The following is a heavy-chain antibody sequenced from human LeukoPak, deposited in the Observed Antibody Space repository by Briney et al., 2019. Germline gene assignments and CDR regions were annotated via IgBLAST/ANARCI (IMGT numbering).Heavy chain of an antibody. CDR3: ARALTGITMIAGYAFDI. J-gene: IGHJ3*02. V-gene: IGHV3-21*01. D-gene: IGHD3-22*01. CDR2: ISSSSSYI. Sequence: GGSLRLSCAASGFTFSNYWMHWVRQAPGKGLVWVSSISSSSSYIYYADSVKGRFTISRDNAKNSLYLQMNSLRAEDTAVYYCARALTGITMIAGYAFDIWGQGTMVTVSS. CDR1: GFTFSNYW.